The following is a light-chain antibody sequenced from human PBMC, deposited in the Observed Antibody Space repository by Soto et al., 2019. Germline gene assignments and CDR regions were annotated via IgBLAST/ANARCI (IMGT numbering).Light chain of an antibody. V-gene: IGKV3-15*01. Sequence: EIVMTQSPATLSVSPGERATLSCRASQSVSSKFAWFQQRPGQPPRLLIYGASTRATGCPGRFSGSGSGTEFTLTISSLQLEDFSVYYCQQYNNWPHTFGQVTKLEIK. CDR2: GAS. CDR1: QSVSSK. J-gene: IGKJ2*01. CDR3: QQYNNWPHT.